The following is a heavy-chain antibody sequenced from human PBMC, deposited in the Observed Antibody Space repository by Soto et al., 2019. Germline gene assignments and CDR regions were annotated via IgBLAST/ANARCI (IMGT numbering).Heavy chain of an antibody. V-gene: IGHV1-2*02. Sequence: QVQLVQSGAEVKKPGASVKVSCMASRYTFTGYFIHWVREVPGQGLEYMGWIKPNTGGTDYAQKFKGRVTMTRVTSISPVFMAMKRLTSDDTAVDYCSRVASWAAMDWVDHWGQGPQVTVSS. D-gene: IGHD2-2*01. CDR3: SRVASWAAMDWVDH. CDR1: RYTFTGYF. CDR2: IKPNTGGT. J-gene: IGHJ5*02.